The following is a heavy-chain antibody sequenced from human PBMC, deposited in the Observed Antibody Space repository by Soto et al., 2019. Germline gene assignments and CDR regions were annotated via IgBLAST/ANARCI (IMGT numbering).Heavy chain of an antibody. J-gene: IGHJ5*02. CDR2: IYYSGST. CDR1: GGSISSSSYY. V-gene: IGHV4-39*01. CDR3: AATEVHYYGSGSYLDP. D-gene: IGHD3-10*01. Sequence: SETLSLTCTVSGGSISSSSYYWGWIRQPPGKGLEWIGSIYYSGSTYYNPSLKSRVTISVDTSKNQFSLKLSSVTAADTAVYYCAATEVHYYGSGSYLDPWGQGTLVTVSS.